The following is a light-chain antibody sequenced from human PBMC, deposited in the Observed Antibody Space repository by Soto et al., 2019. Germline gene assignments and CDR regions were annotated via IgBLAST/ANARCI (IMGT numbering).Light chain of an antibody. Sequence: QSALTQPASVSGSPGQSITISCTGTSSDVGGYNYVSWYQHHPGKAPKLVIFEVSIRPSGVPLRFSGSKSGNTASLTISGLQTEDEADYYCSSYTSRPTLFVFGSGTKLTVL. J-gene: IGLJ3*02. CDR3: SSYTSRPTLFV. CDR2: EVS. CDR1: SSDVGGYNY. V-gene: IGLV2-14*01.